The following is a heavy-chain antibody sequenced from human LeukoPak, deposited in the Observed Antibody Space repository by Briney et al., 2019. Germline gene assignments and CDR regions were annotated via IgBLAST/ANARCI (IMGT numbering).Heavy chain of an antibody. CDR2: IIPILGIA. V-gene: IGHV1-69*04. D-gene: IGHD3-16*01. Sequence: SVKVSCKTSGGTFSSYAISWVRQAPGQGLEWMGRIIPILGIANYAQKFQGRVAITADKSTSTAYMELSSLRSEDTAVYYCARDHYGWFDPWGQGTLVTVSS. J-gene: IGHJ5*02. CDR1: GGTFSSYA. CDR3: ARDHYGWFDP.